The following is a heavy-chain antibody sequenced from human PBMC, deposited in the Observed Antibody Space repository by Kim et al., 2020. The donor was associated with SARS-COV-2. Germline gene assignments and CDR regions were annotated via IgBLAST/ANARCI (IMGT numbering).Heavy chain of an antibody. Sequence: LGYADSVNGRFTISRDNAKNALYLQMNSLRAEDTALYYCAKIDDYGDPGYWGQGTLVTVSS. D-gene: IGHD4-17*01. J-gene: IGHJ4*02. CDR2: L. V-gene: IGHV3-9*01. CDR3: AKIDDYGDPGY.